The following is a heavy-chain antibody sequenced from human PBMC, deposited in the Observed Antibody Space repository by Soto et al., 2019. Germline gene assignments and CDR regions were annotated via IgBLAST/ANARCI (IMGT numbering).Heavy chain of an antibody. J-gene: IGHJ6*02. CDR3: AHKGGRGAGMDL. Sequence: QITLKESGPTLVKPTQTLTLTCTLSGFSLSTSGVGVGWIRQPPGKALEWLALIYWDEDKRYSPSPKRRLTIPNDTSTNEVVLTMTNMDPVDTGTYYCAHKGGRGAGMDLWGQGATVTVSS. CDR1: GFSLSTSGVG. V-gene: IGHV2-5*02. D-gene: IGHD2-15*01. CDR2: IYWDEDK.